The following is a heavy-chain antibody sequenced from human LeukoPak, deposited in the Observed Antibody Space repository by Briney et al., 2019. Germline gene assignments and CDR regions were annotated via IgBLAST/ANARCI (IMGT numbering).Heavy chain of an antibody. CDR2: ISSSSSTI. CDR1: GFTFSSYS. J-gene: IGHJ4*02. D-gene: IGHD6-19*01. V-gene: IGHV3-48*01. CDR3: AKGIAVAGTAYFDY. Sequence: PGGSLRLSCAASGFTFSSYSMNWVRQAPGKGLEWVSYISSSSSTIYYADSVKGRFTISRDNAKNSLYLQMNSLRAEDTAVYYCAKGIAVAGTAYFDYWGQGTLVTVSS.